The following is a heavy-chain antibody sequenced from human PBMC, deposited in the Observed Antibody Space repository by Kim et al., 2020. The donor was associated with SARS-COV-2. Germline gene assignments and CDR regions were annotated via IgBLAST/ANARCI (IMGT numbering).Heavy chain of an antibody. J-gene: IGHJ4*02. CDR3: AGTDARLPESYYFYY. Sequence: SETLSLTCAVYGGSFSGYYWSWIRQRPGKGLEWIGEINHSGSTNYNPSLKSRVTISVDTSKNQFSLKLSSVTAAGTAVYYCAGTDARLPESYYFYYWGQGTLVTVSS. D-gene: IGHD2-2*01. CDR1: GGSFSGYY. CDR2: INHSGST. V-gene: IGHV4-34*01.